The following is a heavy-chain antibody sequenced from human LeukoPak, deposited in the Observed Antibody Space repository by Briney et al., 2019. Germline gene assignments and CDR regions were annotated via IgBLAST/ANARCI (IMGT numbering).Heavy chain of an antibody. V-gene: IGHV4-39*01. CDR1: GDSISSSSYY. D-gene: IGHD2-21*02. CDR3: ARQGIVVVTAIRGRPAYYFDY. CDR2: IYYSGST. Sequence: PSETLSLTCTVSGDSISSSSYYWGWIRQPPGKGLEWIGSIYYSGSTYYNPSLKSRVPISVDTSKNQYSLKLSSVTAADTAVYYCARQGIVVVTAIRGRPAYYFDYWGQGTLVTVSS. J-gene: IGHJ4*02.